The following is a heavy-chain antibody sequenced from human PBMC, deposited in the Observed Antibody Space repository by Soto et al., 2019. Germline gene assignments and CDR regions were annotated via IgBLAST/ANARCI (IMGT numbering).Heavy chain of an antibody. Sequence: ASVKVSCKASGYTFTSYGISWVRQAPGQGLEWMGWISAYNGNTNYAQKLQGRVTMTTDTSTSTAYMELRSLRSDDTAVYYCARDPRRSYYDSSGYPYFDCWGQGTLVTVSS. CDR2: ISAYNGNT. CDR1: GYTFTSYG. CDR3: ARDPRRSYYDSSGYPYFDC. D-gene: IGHD3-22*01. V-gene: IGHV1-18*04. J-gene: IGHJ4*02.